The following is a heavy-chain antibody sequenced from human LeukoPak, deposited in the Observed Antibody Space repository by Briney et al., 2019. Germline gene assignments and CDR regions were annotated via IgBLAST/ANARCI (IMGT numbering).Heavy chain of an antibody. D-gene: IGHD3-10*01. CDR2: IIPIFGTA. J-gene: IGHJ2*01. Sequence: ASVKVSCKASGGTFSSYAISWARQAPGQGLEWMGGIIPIFGTANYAQKFQGRVTITADESTSTAYMELSSLRSEDTAVYYCARDRAPGAFWYFDLWGRGTLVTVSS. CDR1: GGTFSSYA. CDR3: ARDRAPGAFWYFDL. V-gene: IGHV1-69*13.